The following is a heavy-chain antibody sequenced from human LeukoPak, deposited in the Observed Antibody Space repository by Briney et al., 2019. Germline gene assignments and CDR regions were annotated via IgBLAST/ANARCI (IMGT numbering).Heavy chain of an antibody. V-gene: IGHV1-8*01. J-gene: IGHJ4*02. Sequence: GASVKVSCKASGYIFTSYDITWVRQAAGQGLEWIGWLRPVSGSSGYAQKFQGRVTMTRSTSTRTAYMELRSLTSEDTAVYYCARGPPESTTSDYWGQGTLVTVSS. CDR3: ARGPPESTTSDY. CDR2: LRPVSGSS. CDR1: GYIFTSYD. D-gene: IGHD2-2*01.